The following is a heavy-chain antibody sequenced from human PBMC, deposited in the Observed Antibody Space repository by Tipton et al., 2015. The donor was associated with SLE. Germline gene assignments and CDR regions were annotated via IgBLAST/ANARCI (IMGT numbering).Heavy chain of an antibody. CDR3: ARSWTGYTSREYFQY. CDR1: GFTFTDFA. J-gene: IGHJ1*01. CDR2: VSPDGSDT. V-gene: IGHV3-30*04. D-gene: IGHD3/OR15-3a*01. Sequence: RSLRLSCAASGFTFTDFALHWVRQAPGKGLEWVTVVSPDGSDTYYAASVKGRFTISRDNSRSTVYLQMNGLRPEDTALYFCARSWTGYTSREYFQYWGLGTVVTVSS.